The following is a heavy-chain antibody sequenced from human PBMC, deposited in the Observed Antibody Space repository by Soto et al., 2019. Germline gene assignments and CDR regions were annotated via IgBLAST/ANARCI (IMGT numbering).Heavy chain of an antibody. D-gene: IGHD3-16*01. Sequence: PGGSLRLSCAASGFTFDDYGMSWVRQAPGKGLEWVSGINWNGGSTGYADSVKGRFTISRDNAKNSLYLQMNSLRAEDTALYYCARDYSLGLHATYEAFVIWGKGKMVTVS. J-gene: IGHJ3*02. CDR3: ARDYSLGLHATYEAFVI. V-gene: IGHV3-20*04. CDR2: INWNGGST. CDR1: GFTFDDYG.